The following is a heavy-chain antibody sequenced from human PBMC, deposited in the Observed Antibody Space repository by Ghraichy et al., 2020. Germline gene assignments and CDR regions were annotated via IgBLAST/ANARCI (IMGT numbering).Heavy chain of an antibody. Sequence: GGSLRLSCAASGFTFSGSAMHWVRQASGKGLEWVGRIRSKANSYATAYAASVKGRFTISRDDSKNTAYLQMNSLKTEDTAVYYCTRLYNWFDPWGQGTLVTVSS. CDR2: IRSKANSYAT. V-gene: IGHV3-73*01. CDR1: GFTFSGSA. J-gene: IGHJ5*02. CDR3: TRLYNWFDP.